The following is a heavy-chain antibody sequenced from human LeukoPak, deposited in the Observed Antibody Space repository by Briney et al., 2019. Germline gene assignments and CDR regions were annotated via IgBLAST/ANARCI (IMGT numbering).Heavy chain of an antibody. V-gene: IGHV6-1*01. Sequence: SQTLSLTCAISGDSVSSNSAAWNWIRQSPSRGLEWLGRTYYRSKWYNDYAVSVKSRITINPDTSKNQFSLQLNSVTPEDTAVYYCARATGYSSSWYGFHFDYWGQGTLVTVSS. CDR1: GDSVSSNSAA. D-gene: IGHD6-13*01. J-gene: IGHJ4*02. CDR2: TYYRSKWYN. CDR3: ARATGYSSSWYGFHFDY.